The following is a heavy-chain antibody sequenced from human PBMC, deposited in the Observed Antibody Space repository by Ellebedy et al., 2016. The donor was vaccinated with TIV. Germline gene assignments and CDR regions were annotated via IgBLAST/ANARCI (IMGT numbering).Heavy chain of an antibody. CDR1: GFTFSSYA. V-gene: IGHV3-30-3*01. J-gene: IGHJ6*02. CDR3: ARLLREMKYYYSLDV. Sequence: GESLKISCAASGFTFSSYAMHWVRQAPGKGLEWVAIISYDGNNNYYADPVKGRFTISSDNSKNTLYLQMNSLRAEDTALNYCARLLREMKYYYSLDVWGQGTTVTVSS. D-gene: IGHD5-24*01. CDR2: ISYDGNNN.